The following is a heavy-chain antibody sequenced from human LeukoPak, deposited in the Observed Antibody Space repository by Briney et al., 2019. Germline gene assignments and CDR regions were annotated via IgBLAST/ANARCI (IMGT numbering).Heavy chain of an antibody. Sequence: ASVKVSCKVSGYTLTELSMHWVRQAPGKGLEWMGGFDPEDGETIYAQKFRGRVTMTEDTSTDTAYMELSSLRSEDTAVYYCATGLYYYGSGSYYIDYWGQGTLVTVSS. D-gene: IGHD3-10*01. V-gene: IGHV1-24*01. CDR3: ATGLYYYGSGSYYIDY. J-gene: IGHJ4*02. CDR1: GYTLTELS. CDR2: FDPEDGET.